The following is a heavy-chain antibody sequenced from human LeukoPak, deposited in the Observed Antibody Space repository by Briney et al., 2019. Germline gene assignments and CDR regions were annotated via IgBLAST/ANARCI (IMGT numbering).Heavy chain of an antibody. CDR2: IYNSGTT. J-gene: IGHJ4*02. V-gene: IGHV4-59*01. Sequence: PSETLSLTCTVSGXSISSDYWSWIRQPPGKGLEWIGYIYNSGTTDYNPYLKSRVTISVDTSKNQFSLKLRSVTAADTAVYYCARAYWGLLDYWGQGTLVTFSS. CDR3: ARAYWGLLDY. CDR1: GXSISSDY. D-gene: IGHD7-27*01.